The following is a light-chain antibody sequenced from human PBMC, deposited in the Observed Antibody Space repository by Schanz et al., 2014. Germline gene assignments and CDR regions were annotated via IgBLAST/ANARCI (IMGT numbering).Light chain of an antibody. J-gene: IGLJ2*01. CDR2: DVN. CDR1: SSDVGGYDY. Sequence: QSALTQPASVSGSPGQSITISCTGTSSDVGGYDYVSWYQQHPGKAPKLMIYDVNNRPSGVSNRFSGSKSDVTASLTISGLQAEDEADYYCCSYAGSYTLVFGGGTKLTVL. CDR3: CSYAGSYTLV. V-gene: IGLV2-14*03.